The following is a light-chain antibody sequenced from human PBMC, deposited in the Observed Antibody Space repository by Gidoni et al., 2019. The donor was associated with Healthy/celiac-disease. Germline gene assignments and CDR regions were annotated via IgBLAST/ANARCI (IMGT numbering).Light chain of an antibody. V-gene: IGLV2-11*01. J-gene: IGLJ2*01. CDR1: SSDVGGYNY. CDR2: DVS. CDR3: CSYAGSYTVV. Sequence: QSALTQPRSVSGSPGQSVTISCTGTSSDVGGYNYVSWYQQHPGKAPELMMYDVSKRPSGVPDRFSGSKSGNTASLTISGLQAEDEADYYCCSYAGSYTVVFGGGTKLPVL.